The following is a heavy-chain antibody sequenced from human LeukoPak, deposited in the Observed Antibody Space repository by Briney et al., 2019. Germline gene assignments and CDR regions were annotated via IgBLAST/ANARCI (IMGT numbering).Heavy chain of an antibody. CDR2: INKDGGGI. Sequence: PGGPLRLSCAVSGFPFSNSWMYWVRRAPGKGLEGVANINKDGGGISYVDSVKGRFIISRDNARNSLYLQMNSLRVEDTAVYFCAGGNSMDVWGKGTAVTVSS. V-gene: IGHV3-7*03. CDR1: GFPFSNSW. D-gene: IGHD1/OR15-1a*01. J-gene: IGHJ6*04. CDR3: AGGNSMDV.